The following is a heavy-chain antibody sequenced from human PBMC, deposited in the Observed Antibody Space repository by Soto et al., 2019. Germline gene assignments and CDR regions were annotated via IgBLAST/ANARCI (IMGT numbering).Heavy chain of an antibody. CDR2: ISGYNGKT. D-gene: IGHD1-1*01. CDR3: ARDEGYKCNDGGWFDP. V-gene: IGHV1-18*01. Sequence: QVQLVQSGAEVKKPGASVKVSCKSSGYSFTSYGITSVRQAPGQGLEWMGWISGYNGKTNYAQKLQGKGTMTTDTTTNTAYMKVRSLRSDDTAVYYCARDEGYKCNDGGWFDPWGQGTLVTVSS. J-gene: IGHJ5*02. CDR1: GYSFTSYG.